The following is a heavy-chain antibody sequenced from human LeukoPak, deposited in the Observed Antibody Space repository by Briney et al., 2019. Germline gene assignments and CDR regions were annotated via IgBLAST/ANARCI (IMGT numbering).Heavy chain of an antibody. J-gene: IGHJ4*02. CDR3: AKAVVGATTSYFDY. Sequence: PGGSLRLSCAASGFTFDDYAMHWVRQAPGKGLEWVSGISWNSGSIGYADSVKGLFTISRDNAKNSLYLQMNSLRAEDTALYYCAKAVVGATTSYFDYWGQGTLVTVSS. D-gene: IGHD1-26*01. V-gene: IGHV3-9*01. CDR1: GFTFDDYA. CDR2: ISWNSGSI.